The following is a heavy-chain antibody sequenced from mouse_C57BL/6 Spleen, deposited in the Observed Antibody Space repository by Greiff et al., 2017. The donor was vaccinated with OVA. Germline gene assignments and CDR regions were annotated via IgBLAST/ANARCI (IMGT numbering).Heavy chain of an antibody. CDR3: ARGGLRYYFDY. V-gene: IGHV5-4*01. Sequence: EVQGVESGGGLVKPGGSLKLSCAASGFTFSSYAMSWVRQTPETRLAWVATISDGGSYTYYPDHVKGRFTISRDNAKNNLYLQMSHLKSEDTAMYYCARGGLRYYFDYWGQGTTLTVSS. J-gene: IGHJ2*01. CDR1: GFTFSSYA. D-gene: IGHD2-2*01. CDR2: ISDGGSYT.